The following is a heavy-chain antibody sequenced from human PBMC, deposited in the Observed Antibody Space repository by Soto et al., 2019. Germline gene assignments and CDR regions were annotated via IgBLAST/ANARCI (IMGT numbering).Heavy chain of an antibody. CDR3: AITYCRDNSCPRDFDF. D-gene: IGHD2-21*01. J-gene: IGHJ4*02. V-gene: IGHV1-69*02. CDR2: FIPILDMA. CDR1: GGTFNTYT. Sequence: QVQVVQSGAEVKKPESSVKVSCKPSGGTFNTYTVNWVRLAPGHGLEWMGRFIPILDMANYAQKFQDRVTITAYRSTFTAYMELNSLTSDDTAVYYCAITYCRDNSCPRDFDFWGPGTRVTVSS.